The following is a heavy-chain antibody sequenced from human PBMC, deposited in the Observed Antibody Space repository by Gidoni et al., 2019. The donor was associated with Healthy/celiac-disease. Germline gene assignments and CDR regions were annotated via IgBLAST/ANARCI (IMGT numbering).Heavy chain of an antibody. D-gene: IGHD3-22*01. CDR3: ARLYYYDSSGYYYLDY. Sequence: QVQLVQSGAAVTKPGSSVKVSCKASGGTFSSYAISRVRQAPGQGLEWMGGIIPICGTANYAQKFQGRVTITADESTSTAYMELSSLRSEDTAVYYCARLYYYDSSGYYYLDYWGQGTLVTVSS. V-gene: IGHV1-69*01. CDR2: IIPICGTA. CDR1: GGTFSSYA. J-gene: IGHJ4*02.